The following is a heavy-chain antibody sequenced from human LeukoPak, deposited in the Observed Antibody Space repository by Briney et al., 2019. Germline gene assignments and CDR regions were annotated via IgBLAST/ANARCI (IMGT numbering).Heavy chain of an antibody. J-gene: IGHJ4*02. CDR2: IYYTGST. CDR1: GGSLNNYY. V-gene: IGHV4-59*12. D-gene: IGHD6-19*01. CDR3: AGYGYSSGWYLGDFDY. Sequence: SETLSLTCTVSGGSLNNYYWSWIRQPPGKGLEWIGFIYYTGSTNYNPSLKSRVTLSVDTSKNQVSLKLSSVTAADTAVYYCAGYGYSSGWYLGDFDYWGQGTLVTVSS.